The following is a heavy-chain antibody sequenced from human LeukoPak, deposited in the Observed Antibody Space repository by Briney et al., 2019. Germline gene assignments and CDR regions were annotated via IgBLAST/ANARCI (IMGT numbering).Heavy chain of an antibody. Sequence: GGSLRLSCAASGFTFNNYAMSWVRQPPGKGLEWVSTICGGGGSTYYAYYADSVRGRFTLSRDNSKNTLYLQMNSMRAEDTAIYYCARRSAAQSFDYWGQGTLVTVSS. CDR2: ICGGGGSTYYA. CDR3: ARRSAAQSFDY. J-gene: IGHJ4*02. CDR1: GFTFNNYA. V-gene: IGHV3-23*01. D-gene: IGHD4-17*01.